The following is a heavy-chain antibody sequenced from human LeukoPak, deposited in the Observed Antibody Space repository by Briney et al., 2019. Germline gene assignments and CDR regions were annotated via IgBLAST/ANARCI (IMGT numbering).Heavy chain of an antibody. CDR3: ARAPPYCTNGVCYTEVYYMDV. J-gene: IGHJ6*03. Sequence: ASVKVSCKASGYTFTGYYMHWVRQAPGQGLEWTGWINPNSGGTNYAQKFQGRVTMTRDTSISTAYMELSRLRSDDTAVYYCARAPPYCTNGVCYTEVYYMDVWGKGTTVPVSS. V-gene: IGHV1-2*02. D-gene: IGHD2-8*01. CDR1: GYTFTGYY. CDR2: INPNSGGT.